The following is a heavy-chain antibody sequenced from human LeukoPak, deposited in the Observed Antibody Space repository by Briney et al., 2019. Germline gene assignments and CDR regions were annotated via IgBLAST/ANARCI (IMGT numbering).Heavy chain of an antibody. D-gene: IGHD6-6*01. Sequence: SETLSLTCTVSGGSISSNNYYWGWIRQPPGKGLEWIGSIYYSGSTYNPSLKSRVTISVDTSKNQFSLKLRSVTAADTAVYYCARVIVLRSSSSGIDYWGQGTLVTVSS. J-gene: IGHJ4*02. CDR1: GGSISSNNYY. CDR2: IYYSGST. V-gene: IGHV4-39*07. CDR3: ARVIVLRSSSSGIDY.